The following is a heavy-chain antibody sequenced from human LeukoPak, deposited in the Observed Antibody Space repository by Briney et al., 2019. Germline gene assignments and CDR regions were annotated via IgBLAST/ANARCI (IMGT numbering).Heavy chain of an antibody. Sequence: GGSLRLSCAASGFTFSSYAMHWVRQAPGKGLEYVSTISSNGGSTYYVNSVKGRFTISRDNSKNTLYLQMGSLRDEDMAVYYCARALTFYYSDAFDIWGQGTMVTVSS. CDR2: ISSNGGST. D-gene: IGHD3-22*01. CDR1: GFTFSSYA. J-gene: IGHJ3*02. CDR3: ARALTFYYSDAFDI. V-gene: IGHV3-64*01.